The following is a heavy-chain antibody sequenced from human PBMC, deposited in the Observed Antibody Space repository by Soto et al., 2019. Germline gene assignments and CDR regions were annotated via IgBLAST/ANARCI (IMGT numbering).Heavy chain of an antibody. CDR2: IYSGGTT. Sequence: ELQLVESGGGLVPPGGSLRLSCAASGFSVSINYVNWVRQAPGKGLEWVSVIYSGGTTHYADSVKGRFTISRDTSKNTLYLQMNSLRVEDTAVYYCAGDSTDGDFVDAFDVWGQGTMVTVSS. V-gene: IGHV3-66*01. D-gene: IGHD4-17*01. J-gene: IGHJ3*01. CDR3: AGDSTDGDFVDAFDV. CDR1: GFSVSINY.